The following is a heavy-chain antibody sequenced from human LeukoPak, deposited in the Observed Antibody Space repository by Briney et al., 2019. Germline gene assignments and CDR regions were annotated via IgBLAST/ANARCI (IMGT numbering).Heavy chain of an antibody. D-gene: IGHD6-13*01. CDR2: IYYSGST. Sequence: PSETLSLTCTVSGGSISSGGYYWSWIRQHPGKGLEWIGYIYYSGSTYYNPSLKSRVTISVDTSKNQFSLKLSSVTAADTAVYYCARGHEQPSLTCPYFDYWGQGTLVTVSS. CDR1: GGSISSGGYY. CDR3: ARGHEQPSLTCPYFDY. J-gene: IGHJ4*02. V-gene: IGHV4-31*03.